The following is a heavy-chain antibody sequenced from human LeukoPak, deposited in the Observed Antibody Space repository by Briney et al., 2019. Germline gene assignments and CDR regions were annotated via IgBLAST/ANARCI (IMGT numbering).Heavy chain of an antibody. Sequence: GGSLRLSCAASGFTFSSYGMHWVRQAPGKGLEWVAVIWYDGSNKYYADSVKGRFTISRDNSKSTLYLQMNSLRAEDTAVYYCARDLAAAGHAASYYYGMDVWGQGTTVTVSS. V-gene: IGHV3-33*01. CDR1: GFTFSSYG. D-gene: IGHD6-13*01. CDR2: IWYDGSNK. CDR3: ARDLAAAGHAASYYYGMDV. J-gene: IGHJ6*02.